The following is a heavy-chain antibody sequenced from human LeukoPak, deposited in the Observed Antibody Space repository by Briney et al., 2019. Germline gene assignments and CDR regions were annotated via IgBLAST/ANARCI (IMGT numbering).Heavy chain of an antibody. CDR1: GFTVSSRY. CDR3: VTEVFGVVTNDY. V-gene: IGHV3-66*02. D-gene: IGHD3-3*01. J-gene: IGHJ4*02. CDR2: IFSGGST. Sequence: GGSLRLSCAASGFTVSSRYMSWVRQAPGKGLEWVSVIFSGGSTFYADSVKGRFTISRDNSKNTLYLQMSSLRAEDTAVYYCVTEVFGVVTNDYWGQGTLVTVSS.